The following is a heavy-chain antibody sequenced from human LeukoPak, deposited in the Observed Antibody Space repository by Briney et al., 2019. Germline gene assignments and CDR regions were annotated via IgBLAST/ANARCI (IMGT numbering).Heavy chain of an antibody. CDR2: RSYDGSNK. D-gene: IGHD4-17*01. CDR1: GFTFSSYG. CDR3: AKEIDYGDYRGPGF. V-gene: IGHV3-30*18. Sequence: GGSLRLSCAASGFTFSSYGMHWVRQAPGKGLEWVAVRSYDGSNKYYADSVKGRFTISRDNSKNTLYLQMNSLRAVDTAVYYCAKEIDYGDYRGPGFWGQGTLVTVSS. J-gene: IGHJ4*02.